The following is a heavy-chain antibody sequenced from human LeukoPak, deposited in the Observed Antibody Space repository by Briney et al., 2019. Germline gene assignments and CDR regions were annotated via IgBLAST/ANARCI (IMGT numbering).Heavy chain of an antibody. D-gene: IGHD4-17*01. V-gene: IGHV3-21*01. J-gene: IGHJ4*02. CDR2: ISSSSSYI. CDR1: GFTFSSYS. CDR3: ASQSHYGDLDY. Sequence: GGSLRLSCAASGFTFSSYSMNWVRQAPGKGLEWVSSISSSSSYIYYADSVKGRFTISRDNAKNSLYLQMNSLRAEGTAIYYCASQSHYGDLDYWGQGTLVTVSS.